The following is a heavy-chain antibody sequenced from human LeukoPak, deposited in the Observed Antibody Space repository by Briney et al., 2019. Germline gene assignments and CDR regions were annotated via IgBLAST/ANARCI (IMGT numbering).Heavy chain of an antibody. J-gene: IGHJ1*01. CDR1: GYTFTGYY. D-gene: IGHD3-22*01. CDR3: ARRIGRGMIGVKYFQH. Sequence: ASVKVSCKASGYTFTGYYMHWVRQAPGQGLEWMGWMNPNSGNTGYAQKFQGRVTMTRNTSISTAYMELSSLRSEDTAVYYCARRIGRGMIGVKYFQHWGQGTLVTVSS. CDR2: MNPNSGNT. V-gene: IGHV1-8*02.